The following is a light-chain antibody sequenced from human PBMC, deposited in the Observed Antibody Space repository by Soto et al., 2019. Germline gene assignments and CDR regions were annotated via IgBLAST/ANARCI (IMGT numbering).Light chain of an antibody. V-gene: IGLV2-14*01. CDR1: SSDVGGYNY. CDR2: DVI. CDR3: SSYTSSSTLYV. J-gene: IGLJ1*01. Sequence: QSALTQPASVSGSPGQSITISCTGTSSDVGGYNYVSWYQQHPGKAPKLMIYDVITRPSGVSTRFSGSKSGNTASLTISGLQAEDEADYYCSSYTSSSTLYVFGTGTKLTVL.